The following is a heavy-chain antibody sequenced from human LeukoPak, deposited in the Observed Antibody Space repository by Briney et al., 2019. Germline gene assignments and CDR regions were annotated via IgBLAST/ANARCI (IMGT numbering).Heavy chain of an antibody. J-gene: IGHJ3*02. Sequence: ASVKVSCKASGYTFTGYYMHWVRQAPGQGLEWMGWINPNSGGTNYAQKFQGRVTMTRDTSISTAYMELSRLRSDDTAVYYGARAAGLAMVRGVVHNYAFDIWGQGTMVTVSS. CDR3: ARAAGLAMVRGVVHNYAFDI. CDR1: GYTFTGYY. D-gene: IGHD3-10*01. CDR2: INPNSGGT. V-gene: IGHV1-2*02.